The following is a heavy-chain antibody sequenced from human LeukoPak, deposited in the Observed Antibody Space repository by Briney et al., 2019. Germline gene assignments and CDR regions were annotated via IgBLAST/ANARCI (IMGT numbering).Heavy chain of an antibody. Sequence: GGSLRLSCAASGFIFSSYEMNWVRQAPGKGLEWVSYISSSGSAIYYADSVKGRFTISRDNAKNSLYLQMNSLRAEDTAIYYCAREDPGIAVAVDYWGQGTLVTVSS. CDR3: AREDPGIAVAVDY. CDR1: GFIFSSYE. V-gene: IGHV3-48*03. J-gene: IGHJ4*02. D-gene: IGHD6-19*01. CDR2: ISSSGSAI.